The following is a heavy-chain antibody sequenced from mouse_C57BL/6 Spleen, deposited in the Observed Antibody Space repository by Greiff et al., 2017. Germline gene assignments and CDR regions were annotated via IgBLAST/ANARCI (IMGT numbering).Heavy chain of an antibody. CDR3: ARRDYGSSFWYFDV. CDR1: GYSFTSYY. V-gene: IGHV1-66*01. D-gene: IGHD1-1*01. CDR2: IYPGSGNT. J-gene: IGHJ1*03. Sequence: VKLMESGPELVKPGASVKISCKASGYSFTSYYIHWVKQRPGQGLEWIGWIYPGSGNTKYNEKFKGKATLTADTSSSTAYMQLSSLTSEDSAVYYCARRDYGSSFWYFDVWGTGTTVTVSS.